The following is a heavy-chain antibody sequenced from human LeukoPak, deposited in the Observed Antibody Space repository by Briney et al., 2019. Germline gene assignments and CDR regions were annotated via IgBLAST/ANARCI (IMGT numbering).Heavy chain of an antibody. Sequence: LSETLSLTCAVYGGSFSGYYWSWVRQPPGKGLEWIGEINHSGSTNYNPSLKSRVTISVDTSKNQFSLKLSSVTAADTAVYYCARGGCLRSGGSCYRYYFDYWGQGTLVTVSS. D-gene: IGHD2-15*01. J-gene: IGHJ4*02. CDR2: INHSGST. V-gene: IGHV4-34*01. CDR1: GGSFSGYY. CDR3: ARGGCLRSGGSCYRYYFDY.